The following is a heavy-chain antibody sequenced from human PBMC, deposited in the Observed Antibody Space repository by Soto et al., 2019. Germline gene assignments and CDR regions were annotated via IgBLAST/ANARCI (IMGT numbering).Heavy chain of an antibody. D-gene: IGHD6-19*01. CDR2: ISYDGSNK. J-gene: IGHJ4*02. V-gene: IGHV3-30-3*01. CDR1: GFTFSSYA. Sequence: GALRLSCTVSGFTFSSYAMHWVRQAPGKGLEWVADISYDGSNKYYADSVKGRFTISRDNSKNTLYLQMNSLRTEDTAVYYCARALAVAGSGPDYWGQGTLVTVSS. CDR3: ARALAVAGSGPDY.